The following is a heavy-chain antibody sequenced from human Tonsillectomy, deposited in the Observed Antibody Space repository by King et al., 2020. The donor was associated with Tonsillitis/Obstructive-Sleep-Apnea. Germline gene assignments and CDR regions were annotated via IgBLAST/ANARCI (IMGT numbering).Heavy chain of an antibody. Sequence: VQLQQWGAGLLKPSETLSLTCAVYGGSFSGYYWSWIRQPPGKGLEWIGEINHSGSTNYNPSLKSRVTISVDTSENQFSLKLSSVTAADTAVYYCASVAVAGTGWFDPWGQGTLVTVSS. CDR2: INHSGST. CDR3: ASVAVAGTGWFDP. V-gene: IGHV4-34*01. CDR1: GGSFSGYY. D-gene: IGHD6-19*01. J-gene: IGHJ5*02.